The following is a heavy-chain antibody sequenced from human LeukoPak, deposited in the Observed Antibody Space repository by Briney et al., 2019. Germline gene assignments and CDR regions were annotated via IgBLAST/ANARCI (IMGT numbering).Heavy chain of an antibody. V-gene: IGHV4-38-2*02. CDR2: IYHSGST. CDR3: ARLTVTTKNWFDP. Sequence: PSETLSLTCTVSGYSISSGYYWGWIRQPPGKGLEWIGSIYHSGSTYYNPSLKSRVTISVDTSKNQFSLKLSSVTAADTAVYYCARLTVTTKNWFDPWGQGTLVTVSS. J-gene: IGHJ5*02. CDR1: GYSISSGYY. D-gene: IGHD4-17*01.